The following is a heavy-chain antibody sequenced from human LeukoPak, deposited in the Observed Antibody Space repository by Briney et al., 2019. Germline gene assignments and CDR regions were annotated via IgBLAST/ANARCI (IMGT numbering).Heavy chain of an antibody. CDR3: ATDLAGLFDY. V-gene: IGHV3-74*01. Sequence: PGGSLRLSCAASGFTFSSYWMHWVRQVPGKGLVWVSRINSDGTSTSYADSVKGRFTISRDNARNTLFLQMNSLRVDDTAVYYCATDLAGLFDYWGRGTLVSVSS. CDR1: GFTFSSYW. CDR2: INSDGTST. J-gene: IGHJ4*02.